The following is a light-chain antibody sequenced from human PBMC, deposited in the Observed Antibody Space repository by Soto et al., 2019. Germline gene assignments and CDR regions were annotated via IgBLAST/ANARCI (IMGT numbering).Light chain of an antibody. Sequence: DIQLTQSPSLLSASVGDRVTITCRASHDISTYLAWYQQKPGKAPKLMIYEASTLQSGVPSRFSGSGSGTDFTLTISSLQPEDVATYYCQQYENLPTFGQGTRLEIK. CDR3: QQYENLPT. CDR1: HDISTY. V-gene: IGKV1-9*01. J-gene: IGKJ5*01. CDR2: EAS.